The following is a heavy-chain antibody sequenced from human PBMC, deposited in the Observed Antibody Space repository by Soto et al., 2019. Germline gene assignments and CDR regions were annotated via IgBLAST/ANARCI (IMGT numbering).Heavy chain of an antibody. CDR1: GGSISSYY. CDR2: IYYSGST. D-gene: IGHD1-26*01. Sequence: PSETLSLTCTVSGGSISSYYWSWIRQPPGKGLEWIGYIYYSGSTNYNPSLKSRVTISVDTSKNQFSLKLSSVTAADTAVYYCARHEKDPGWELLYYYYGMDVWGQGTTVTVSS. J-gene: IGHJ6*02. CDR3: ARHEKDPGWELLYYYYGMDV. V-gene: IGHV4-59*08.